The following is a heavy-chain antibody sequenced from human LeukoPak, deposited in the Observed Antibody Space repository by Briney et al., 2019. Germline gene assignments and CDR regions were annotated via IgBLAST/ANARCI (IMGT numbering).Heavy chain of an antibody. D-gene: IGHD3-10*01. CDR3: ARDSRGSY. CDR2: IKQDGSEK. CDR1: GFTFSSYW. J-gene: IGHJ4*02. Sequence: GGSLRLSCAVSGFTFSSYWMSWVRQAPGKGLEWVANIKQDGSEKYYVDSVKGRFTISRDNAKNSLYLRMNSLRAEDTAVYYCARDSRGSYWGQGTLVTVSS. V-gene: IGHV3-7*01.